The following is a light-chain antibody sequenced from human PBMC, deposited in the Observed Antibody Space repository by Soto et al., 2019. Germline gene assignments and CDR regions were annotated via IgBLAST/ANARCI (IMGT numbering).Light chain of an antibody. CDR3: QQYNKWPLT. CDR1: QSVYSN. J-gene: IGKJ4*01. Sequence: IVMTQSPATLSVSPGERATLSCRASQSVYSNLAWYQQKPGQPPRLLIYGASTRATGIPARFSGSGSGTEFTLTISSLQSEDFAVYYCQQYNKWPLTFGGGTKVEVK. CDR2: GAS. V-gene: IGKV3-15*01.